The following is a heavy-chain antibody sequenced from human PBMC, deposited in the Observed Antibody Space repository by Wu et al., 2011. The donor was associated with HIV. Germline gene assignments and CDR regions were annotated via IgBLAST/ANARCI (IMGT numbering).Heavy chain of an antibody. J-gene: IGHJ4*02. CDR2: IRTYNGET. CDR3: ALRTRAGSGSDY. V-gene: IGHV1-18*01. D-gene: IGHD3-10*01. CDR1: GYTFTTYG. Sequence: QVQLVQSGAEVKKPGASVKVSCKASGYTFTTYGISWVRQAPGQGLEWIGWIRTYNGETNYAQKFQGRVTVTTDTSTSTVYMEVRSLRSDDTAVYYCALRTRAGSGSDYWGQGTLVTVSS.